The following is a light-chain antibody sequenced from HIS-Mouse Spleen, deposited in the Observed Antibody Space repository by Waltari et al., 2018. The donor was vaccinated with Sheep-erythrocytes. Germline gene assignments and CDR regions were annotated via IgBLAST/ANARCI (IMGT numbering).Light chain of an antibody. CDR2: DVS. V-gene: IGLV2-11*01. CDR1: SSDVGGYNY. J-gene: IGLJ3*02. Sequence: QSALTQPRSVSGSPGQSVTISCTGTSSDVGGYNYVSWYQQHPGKAPKLIIYDVSKRPSGVTDRFSGSKSGNTASLTISGLQAEDEADYYCCSYAGSYTWVFGGGTKLTVL. CDR3: CSYAGSYTWV.